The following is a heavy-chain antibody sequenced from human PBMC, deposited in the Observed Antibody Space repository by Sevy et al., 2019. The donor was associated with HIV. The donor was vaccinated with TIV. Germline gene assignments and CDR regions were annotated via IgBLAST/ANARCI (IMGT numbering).Heavy chain of an antibody. CDR3: ARHTVTRDYYYYMDV. J-gene: IGHJ6*03. CDR1: GYSFSHYG. D-gene: IGHD4-4*01. Sequence: ASVTVSCKTSGYSFSHYGVSWVRQAPGHGLEWMGWISGYNDNTTYAQNLQGRVSMTTDRDTSTAYMELRSLRSDDTAVYYCARHTVTRDYYYYMDVWGEGTTVTVSS. V-gene: IGHV1-18*01. CDR2: ISGYNDNT.